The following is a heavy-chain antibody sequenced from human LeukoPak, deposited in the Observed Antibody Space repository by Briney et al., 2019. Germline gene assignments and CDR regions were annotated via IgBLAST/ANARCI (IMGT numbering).Heavy chain of an antibody. CDR2: IYHSGST. Sequence: PSETLSLTCAVSGYSISSGYYWGWIRQPPGKRLEWIGSIYHSGSTYYNPSLKSRVSISVDTSKNQFSLKLSSVTAADTAVYYCARGCGIVGATVHPSDYWGQGTLVTVSS. CDR3: ARGCGIVGATVHPSDY. CDR1: GYSISSGYY. V-gene: IGHV4-38-2*01. J-gene: IGHJ4*02. D-gene: IGHD1-26*01.